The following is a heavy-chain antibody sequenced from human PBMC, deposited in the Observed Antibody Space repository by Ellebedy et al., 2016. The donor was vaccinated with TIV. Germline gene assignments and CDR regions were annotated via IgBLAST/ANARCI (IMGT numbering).Heavy chain of an antibody. J-gene: IGHJ4*02. CDR3: ARALHGSGSFSLYFDC. V-gene: IGHV3-11*06. D-gene: IGHD3-10*01. CDR2: ISSGGTYI. CDR1: GFTFSDDY. Sequence: GESLKISCAASGFTFSDDYMSWIRQAPGKGLEWVAYISSGGTYINYADSVKGRFTISRDNAKNSLYLQMNSLRAEDSAIYYCARALHGSGSFSLYFDCWGQGALVTVSS.